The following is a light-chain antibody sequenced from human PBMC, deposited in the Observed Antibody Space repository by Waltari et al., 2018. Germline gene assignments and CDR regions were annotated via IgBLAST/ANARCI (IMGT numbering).Light chain of an antibody. J-gene: IGKJ2*01. CDR1: QSVLYSSNNKNY. V-gene: IGKV4-1*01. Sequence: DIVMTQSPDSLAVSLGERATINCKSSQSVLYSSNNKNYLAWYQQKPGQPPKLLIYWASTRESGVPDRFSGSGSGTDFTLTISSLQAEDVAVYYCQQYYSTPQTFGPGTKLEI. CDR3: QQYYSTPQT. CDR2: WAS.